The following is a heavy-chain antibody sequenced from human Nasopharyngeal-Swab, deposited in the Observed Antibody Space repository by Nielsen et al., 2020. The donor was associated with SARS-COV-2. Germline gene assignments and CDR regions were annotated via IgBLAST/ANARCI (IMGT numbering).Heavy chain of an antibody. CDR1: GFTFSSYG. J-gene: IGHJ5*02. D-gene: IGHD3-3*01. Sequence: GSSLKISCAASGFTFSSYGMHLVRQAPGKGLEWVAFIRYDGSNKYYADSVKGRFTISSDNAKNALYLQMNSLRAEDTAVYYCARAGYDCWSGYHGWFDPWGQGTLVTVSS. CDR2: IRYDGSNK. CDR3: ARAGYDCWSGYHGWFDP. V-gene: IGHV3-30*02.